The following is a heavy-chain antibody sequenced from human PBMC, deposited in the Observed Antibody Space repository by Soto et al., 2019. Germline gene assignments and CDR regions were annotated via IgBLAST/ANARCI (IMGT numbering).Heavy chain of an antibody. Sequence: QINLIESGPTLVKPTQTLTLTCTFSGFSLSTSGAAVGWVRQPPGRALEWLALIYWAGDKRYNASLGNRLTITKDTSMNQVGLTLTNVDPADTATYYCAHRATMTSFGLIIDNGIWFDPWGQGTRVIVSS. CDR3: AHRATMTSFGLIIDNGIWFDP. J-gene: IGHJ5*02. CDR2: IYWAGDK. D-gene: IGHD3-22*01. V-gene: IGHV2-5*02. CDR1: GFSLSTSGAA.